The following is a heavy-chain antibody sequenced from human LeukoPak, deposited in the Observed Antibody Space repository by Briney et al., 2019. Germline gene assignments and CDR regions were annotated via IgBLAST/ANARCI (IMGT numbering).Heavy chain of an antibody. D-gene: IGHD2-21*02. CDR3: ARGGLYCGGDCYVDH. CDR2: INHSGST. V-gene: IGHV4-34*01. J-gene: IGHJ4*02. CDR1: GDSISSYY. Sequence: SETLSLTCTVSGDSISSYYWSWIRQPPEKGLEWIGEINHSGSTNYNPSLKSRVTISVDTSKNQCSLKLSSVTAADTAAYYCARGGLYCGGDCYVDHWGQGSLVTVSS.